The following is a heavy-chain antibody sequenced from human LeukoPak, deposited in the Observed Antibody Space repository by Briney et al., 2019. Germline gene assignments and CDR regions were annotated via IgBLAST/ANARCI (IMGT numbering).Heavy chain of an antibody. Sequence: SETLSLTCTVSGGSISSGGYYWSWIRQPPGKGLEWIGYIYHSGSTYYNPSLKSRVTISVDRSKNQFSLKLSSVTAADTAVYYCARVRLGYCSSTSCYSFDYWGQGTLVTVSS. CDR2: IYHSGST. CDR3: ARVRLGYCSSTSCYSFDY. D-gene: IGHD2-2*01. V-gene: IGHV4-30-2*01. CDR1: GGSISSGGYY. J-gene: IGHJ4*02.